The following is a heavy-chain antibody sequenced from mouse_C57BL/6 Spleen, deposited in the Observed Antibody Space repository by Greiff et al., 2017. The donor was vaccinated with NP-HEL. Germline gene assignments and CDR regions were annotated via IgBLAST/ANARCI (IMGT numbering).Heavy chain of an antibody. Sequence: VQLQESGAELARPGASVKMSCKASGYTFTSYTMHWVKQRPGQGLEWIGYINPSSGYTKYNQKFKDKATLTADKSSSTAYMQLSSLTSEDSAVYYCARGPLYGSSYADAMDYWGQGTSATVSS. J-gene: IGHJ4*01. CDR2: INPSSGYT. V-gene: IGHV1-4*01. CDR1: GYTFTSYT. CDR3: ARGPLYGSSYADAMDY. D-gene: IGHD1-1*01.